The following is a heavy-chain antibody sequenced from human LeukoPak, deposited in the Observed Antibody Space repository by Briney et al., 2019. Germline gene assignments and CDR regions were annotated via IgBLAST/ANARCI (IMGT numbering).Heavy chain of an antibody. D-gene: IGHD1-26*01. Sequence: ASVKVSCKASGYTFTSYYMHWVRQAPGQGLEWVGIINPSGVSTSYAQKFQGRVTMSRDTSTSTVYMELSSLRSEDTAVYYCARSGARLDHFDYWGQGTLVTVSS. CDR3: ARSGARLDHFDY. CDR2: INPSGVST. V-gene: IGHV1-46*01. CDR1: GYTFTSYY. J-gene: IGHJ4*02.